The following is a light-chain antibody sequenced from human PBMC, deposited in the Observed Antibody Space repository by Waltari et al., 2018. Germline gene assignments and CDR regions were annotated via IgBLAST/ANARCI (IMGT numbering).Light chain of an antibody. CDR1: QTISSF. V-gene: IGKV1-39*01. Sequence: DIQMTQSPSSLSVSVGDRVVITCRASQTISSFLNWYQHKAGQAPKLLIYAASSLQSGVPSRFSGSRSGTDFTLTISSLQPEDFATYYCQQSYITPQTFGQGTKVEIK. CDR2: AAS. CDR3: QQSYITPQT. J-gene: IGKJ1*01.